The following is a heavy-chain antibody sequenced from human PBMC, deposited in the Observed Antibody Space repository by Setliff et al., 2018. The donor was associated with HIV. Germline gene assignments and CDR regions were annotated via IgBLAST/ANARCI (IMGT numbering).Heavy chain of an antibody. J-gene: IGHJ4*02. D-gene: IGHD6-19*01. CDR3: ARGRRSSGWYVYH. CDR1: GGTISSSSYY. Sequence: SETLSLTCTVSGGTISSSSYYWGWIRQPPGKGLEWIGHIYTSGSTNYNPSLKSRVTISVDTSTNQFSLKLSSVTAADTAVYYCARGRRSSGWYVYHWGQGTLVTVSS. CDR2: IYTSGST. V-gene: IGHV4-61*05.